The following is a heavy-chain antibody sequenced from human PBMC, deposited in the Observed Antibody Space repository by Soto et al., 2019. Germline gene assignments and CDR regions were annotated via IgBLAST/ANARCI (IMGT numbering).Heavy chain of an antibody. Sequence: PGGSLRLSCAASGFTFSSYAMHWVRQAPGKGLEWVAVISYDGSNKYYADSVKGRFTISRDNSKNTLYLQMNSLRAEDTAVYYCARDLRLRFDGYFDYWGQGTLVTVSS. CDR1: GFTFSSYA. V-gene: IGHV3-30-3*01. CDR2: ISYDGSNK. J-gene: IGHJ4*02. D-gene: IGHD3-9*01. CDR3: ARDLRLRFDGYFDY.